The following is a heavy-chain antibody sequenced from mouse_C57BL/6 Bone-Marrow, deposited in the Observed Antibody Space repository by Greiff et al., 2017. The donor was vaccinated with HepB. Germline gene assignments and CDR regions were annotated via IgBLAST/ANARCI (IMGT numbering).Heavy chain of an antibody. CDR3: ARRGLRLYFDY. J-gene: IGHJ2*01. CDR2: ISNGGGST. V-gene: IGHV5-12*01. CDR1: GFTFSDYY. D-gene: IGHD2-2*01. Sequence: EVKVEESGGGLVQPGGSLKLSCAASGFTFSDYYMYWVRQTPEKRLEWVAYISNGGGSTYYPDTVKGRFTISRDNAKNTLYLQMSRLKSEDTAMYYCARRGLRLYFDYWGQGTTLTVSS.